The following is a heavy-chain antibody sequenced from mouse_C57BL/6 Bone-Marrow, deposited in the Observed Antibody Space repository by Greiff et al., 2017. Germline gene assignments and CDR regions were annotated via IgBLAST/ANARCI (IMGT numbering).Heavy chain of an antibody. J-gene: IGHJ2*01. D-gene: IGHD1-1*01. Sequence: VQLQQPGAELVKPGASVKLSCKASGYTFTSYWMHWVKQRPGQGLEWIGMIHPNSGSTNYNEKFKSKATLTVDKSSSTAYMQLSSLTSEDSAVYYCARWSGTYGSSQVIYGYWGQGTTLTVSS. V-gene: IGHV1-64*01. CDR1: GYTFTSYW. CDR3: ARWSGTYGSSQVIYGY. CDR2: IHPNSGST.